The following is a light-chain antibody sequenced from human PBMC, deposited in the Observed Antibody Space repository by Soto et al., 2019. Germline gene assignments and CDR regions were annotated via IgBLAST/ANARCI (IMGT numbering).Light chain of an antibody. Sequence: QSALTQPASVSGSPGQSITISCTGTSSDVGGYNFVSWYQHHPGKAPKLIIYEVSNRPSGVSNRFSASKSGNTAALTIFGLQAEDEADYYGSSYTDSGTLVLFGGGTKVTVL. J-gene: IGLJ2*01. V-gene: IGLV2-14*01. CDR1: SSDVGGYNF. CDR3: SSYTDSGTLVL. CDR2: EVS.